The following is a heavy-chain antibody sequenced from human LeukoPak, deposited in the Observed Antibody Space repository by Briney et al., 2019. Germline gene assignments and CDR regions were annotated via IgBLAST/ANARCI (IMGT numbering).Heavy chain of an antibody. Sequence: GGSLRLSCAASGFTFDKYWVDWVRPAPGGGLEWVAQINQVGRVKHYVDSVKGRFTISRDNAKNLVSLQMSSLRAEDTAVYYCARGSDYSNGNIYEDDFEYWGQGTLVTVSS. D-gene: IGHD2-8*01. CDR1: GFTFDKYW. V-gene: IGHV3-7*01. J-gene: IGHJ4*02. CDR2: INQVGRVK. CDR3: ARGSDYSNGNIYEDDFEY.